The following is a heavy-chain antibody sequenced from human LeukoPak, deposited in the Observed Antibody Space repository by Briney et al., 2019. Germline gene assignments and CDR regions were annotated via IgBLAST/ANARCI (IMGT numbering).Heavy chain of an antibody. D-gene: IGHD3-10*01. CDR1: CFIFTSYG. CDR2: ITYDGYYK. J-gene: IGHJ4*02. Sequence: GGSLRLSCAASCFIFTSYGMHWVRQAPDKGLEWVALITYDGYYKYYSDSVKGRFTISSDTSKNTMYLQMNSLRAEDTAVYYCARDLSPVVRVSHMGYWGQGNLVTVSS. V-gene: IGHV3-30*03. CDR3: ARDLSPVVRVSHMGY.